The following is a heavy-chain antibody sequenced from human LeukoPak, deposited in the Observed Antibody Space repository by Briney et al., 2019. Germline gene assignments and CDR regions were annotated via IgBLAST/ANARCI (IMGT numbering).Heavy chain of an antibody. Sequence: GGSLRLSCAASGFTFSSYAMSWVRQAPGKGLEWVSSISGSGYSTYYADSVKGRFTISRDNSKNTLSLQMNSLRAEDTAVYYCAKATYSSSWNLYFDYWGQGTLVTVSS. D-gene: IGHD6-13*01. CDR3: AKATYSSSWNLYFDY. V-gene: IGHV3-23*01. CDR1: GFTFSSYA. J-gene: IGHJ4*02. CDR2: ISGSGYST.